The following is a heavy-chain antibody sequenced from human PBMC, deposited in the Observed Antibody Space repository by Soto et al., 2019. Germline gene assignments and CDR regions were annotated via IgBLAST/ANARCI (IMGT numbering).Heavy chain of an antibody. J-gene: IGHJ4*02. D-gene: IGHD2-2*01. V-gene: IGHV3-33*03. CDR2: IWYDGSNK. Sequence: GGSLRLSCAAAGFIFNEYGMLWVRQAAGKGLGWVAVIWYDGSNKYYADSVKGRFTISRDTSKNTMSLQMHSLRAEDTAVYYCARWGCSSSHCNLNQRSYDLWGQGTLVTVSS. CDR3: ARWGCSSSHCNLNQRSYDL. CDR1: GFIFNEYG.